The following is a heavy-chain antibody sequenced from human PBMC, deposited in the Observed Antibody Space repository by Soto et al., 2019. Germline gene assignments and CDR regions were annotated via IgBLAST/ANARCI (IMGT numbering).Heavy chain of an antibody. Sequence: LRLSCAASGFTFSGYAMHCVRQAPGKGLEWVAVISYDGSNKYYADSVKGRFTTSRDNSKNTLYLQMNSLRAEDTAVYYCARDWNYYYDSSGYADYWGQGTLVTVSS. CDR2: ISYDGSNK. V-gene: IGHV3-30-3*01. J-gene: IGHJ4*02. D-gene: IGHD3-22*01. CDR3: ARDWNYYYDSSGYADY. CDR1: GFTFSGYA.